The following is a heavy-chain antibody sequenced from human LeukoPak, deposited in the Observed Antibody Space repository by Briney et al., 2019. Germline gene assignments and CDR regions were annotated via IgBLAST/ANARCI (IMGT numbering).Heavy chain of an antibody. CDR2: ISYDGSNK. V-gene: IGHV3-30*04. J-gene: IGHJ5*02. CDR1: GFTFSSYA. CDR3: ARDNWFDP. Sequence: PGRSLRLSCAASGFTFSSYAMHWVRQAPGKGLEWVAVISYDGSNKYYADSVKGRFTISRDNAKNSLYLQMNSLRAEDTAVYYCARDNWFDPWGQGTLVTVSS.